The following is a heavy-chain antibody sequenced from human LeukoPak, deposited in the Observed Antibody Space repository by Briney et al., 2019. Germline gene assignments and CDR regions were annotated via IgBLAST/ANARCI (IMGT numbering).Heavy chain of an antibody. Sequence: GGSLRLSCAASGFTFSAYATSWVRQAPGKGLEWLSYISGSGGSTYYADSVKGRFTISRDNSKNTLYLQMNSLRAEDTALYYCAKRVGSYHFDSWGQGTLVTVSS. CDR1: GFTFSAYA. D-gene: IGHD3-16*02. J-gene: IGHJ4*02. CDR3: AKRVGSYHFDS. CDR2: ISGSGGST. V-gene: IGHV3-23*01.